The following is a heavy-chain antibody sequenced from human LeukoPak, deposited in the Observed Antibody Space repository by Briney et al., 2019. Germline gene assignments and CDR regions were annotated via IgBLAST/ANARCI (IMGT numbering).Heavy chain of an antibody. Sequence: SETLSLTCAVSGGSISSSSDYWGWIRQPPGTGLEWIGSIYYSGSTYYNPSLKSRVTISVDTSKNQFPLKLSSVTAADTAVYYYARHPDPPFYSSLSNWFDPWGQGTLVTVSS. J-gene: IGHJ5*02. D-gene: IGHD6-13*01. CDR1: GGSISSSSDY. V-gene: IGHV4-39*01. CDR2: IYYSGST. CDR3: ARHPDPPFYSSLSNWFDP.